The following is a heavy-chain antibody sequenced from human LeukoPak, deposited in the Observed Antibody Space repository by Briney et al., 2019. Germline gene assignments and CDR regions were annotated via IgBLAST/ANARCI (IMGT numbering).Heavy chain of an antibody. Sequence: SDTLSLTCAVSGYSISSGYYWGWIRQPSGKGLEWIGSIYHSGRTYYNPSLKSRVTISVDTSKNQFSLKLSSVTAADTAVYYCARAAVYSSPFDYWGQGTLVTVSS. V-gene: IGHV4-38-2*01. J-gene: IGHJ4*02. CDR1: GYSISSGYY. CDR2: IYHSGRT. CDR3: ARAAVYSSPFDY. D-gene: IGHD6-19*01.